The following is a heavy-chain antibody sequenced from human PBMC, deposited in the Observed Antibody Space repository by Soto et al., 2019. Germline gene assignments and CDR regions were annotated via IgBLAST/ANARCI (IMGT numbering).Heavy chain of an antibody. J-gene: IGHJ4*02. CDR2: IRATGGQT. D-gene: IGHD2-21*01. CDR3: AQDRGWGVVSPSHDS. Sequence: EVQLLESGGGVVQQGGSLRLSCAASGFTFRNFVMSWVRQAPGKGLEWVSAIRATGGQTFYADSVKGRFTISRDNSKNMLYLQIDSLRDEDTALYFCAQDRGWGVVSPSHDSWGQGTLVTVSS. CDR1: GFTFRNFV. V-gene: IGHV3-23*01.